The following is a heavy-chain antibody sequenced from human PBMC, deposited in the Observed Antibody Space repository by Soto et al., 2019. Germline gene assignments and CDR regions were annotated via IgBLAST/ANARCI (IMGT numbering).Heavy chain of an antibody. CDR3: ARAQESGWELLGYFDY. J-gene: IGHJ4*02. CDR1: GFTFSSYG. V-gene: IGHV3-33*01. Sequence: QVQLVESGGGVVQPGRSLRLSCAASGFTFSSYGMHWVRQAPGKGLEWVAVIWYDGSNKYYADSVKGRFTISRDNSKNTLYLQMNSLRAEDTAVYYCARAQESGWELLGYFDYWGQGTLVTVSS. CDR2: IWYDGSNK. D-gene: IGHD1-26*01.